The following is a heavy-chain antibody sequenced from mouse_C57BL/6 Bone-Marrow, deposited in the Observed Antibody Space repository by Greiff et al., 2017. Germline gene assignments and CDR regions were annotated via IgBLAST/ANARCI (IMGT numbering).Heavy chain of an antibody. CDR1: GYTFTTYP. V-gene: IGHV1-47*01. J-gene: IGHJ3*01. CDR2: FHPYNDDT. D-gene: IGHD2-1*01. CDR3: ARRRACGNYVIAY. Sequence: QVQLMESGAELVKPGASLKMSCKASGYTFTTYPIEWMKQTHGKSLEWIATFHPYNDDTKYNEKFKGRVTLTVENSSSTVYVELNRLTSDDSAVYFCARRRACGNYVIAYWGQGTLVTVSA.